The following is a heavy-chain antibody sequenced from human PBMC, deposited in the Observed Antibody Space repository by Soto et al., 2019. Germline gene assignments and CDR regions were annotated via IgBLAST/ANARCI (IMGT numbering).Heavy chain of an antibody. J-gene: IGHJ4*02. CDR1: GFTFSSYA. CDR3: AKRYSSSWIFDY. Sequence: EVQLLESGGGMGHPGGSLRLSCAASGFTFSSYAMSWVRQAPGKGLEWVSAISGSGSSTYYADSVKGRFTISRDNSKNPLYLQMNSLRAEDTAVYYCAKRYSSSWIFDYWGQGTLVTVCS. D-gene: IGHD6-13*01. CDR2: ISGSGSST. V-gene: IGHV3-23*01.